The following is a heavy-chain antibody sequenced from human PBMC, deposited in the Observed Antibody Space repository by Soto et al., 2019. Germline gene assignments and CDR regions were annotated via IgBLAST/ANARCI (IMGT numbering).Heavy chain of an antibody. CDR1: GFSLRSLGMA. V-gene: IGHV2-5*02. CDR2: IYWDDEE. CDR3: ALRYDSSFDF. Sequence: QITLKESGPTLLKPTQTLTLTCTFSGFSLRSLGMAVGWIRQPPGRALEWVALIYWDDEERYSPSLQSRLTITKDTSKNHVVLTMTTMDPVDTATYYCALRYDSSFDFWGQGIPVTVSS. D-gene: IGHD6-6*01. J-gene: IGHJ4*02.